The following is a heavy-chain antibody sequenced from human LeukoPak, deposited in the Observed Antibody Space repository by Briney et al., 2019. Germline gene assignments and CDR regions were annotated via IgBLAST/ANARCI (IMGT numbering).Heavy chain of an antibody. CDR1: GFTFSSYG. CDR3: AKDSSTVADMADY. J-gene: IGHJ4*02. D-gene: IGHD5-18*01. V-gene: IGHV3-30*02. Sequence: GGSLRLSCAASGFTFSSYGMHWVRQAPGKGLEWVAFIRYDGSNKYYADSVKGRFTISRDNSKNTLYLQMNSLRAEDTAVYYCAKDSSTVADMADYWGQGTLVTVSS. CDR2: IRYDGSNK.